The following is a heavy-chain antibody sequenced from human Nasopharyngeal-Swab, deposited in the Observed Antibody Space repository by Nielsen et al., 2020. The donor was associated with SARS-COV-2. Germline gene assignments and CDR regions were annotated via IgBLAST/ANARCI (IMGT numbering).Heavy chain of an antibody. J-gene: IGHJ6*02. D-gene: IGHD3-16*01. CDR1: GFTFSSYS. V-gene: IGHV3-21*01. Sequence: GGSLRLSCAASGFTFSSYSMNWVRQAPGKGLEWVSSISSSSSHIYYADSVKGRFTISRDNAKNSLYLQMNSLRAEDTAVYYCARYDYIWGSLYGMDVWGQGTTVTVSS. CDR3: ARYDYIWGSLYGMDV. CDR2: ISSSSSHI.